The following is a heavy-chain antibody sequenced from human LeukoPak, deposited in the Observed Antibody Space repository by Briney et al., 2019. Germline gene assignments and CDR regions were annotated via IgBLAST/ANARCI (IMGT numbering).Heavy chain of an antibody. CDR3: ARGWENDY. CDR1: GYTFNKYG. D-gene: IGHD1-26*01. J-gene: IGHJ4*02. CDR2: INTYNSNT. V-gene: IGHV1-18*01. Sequence: GASVTVSFKASGYTFNKYGINWVRQAPGQGLEWMGWINTYNSNTNYAQKLQGRVTMTRDPFTSTVYMELRSLRSDDTAVYYCARGWENDYWGQGSLVTVSS.